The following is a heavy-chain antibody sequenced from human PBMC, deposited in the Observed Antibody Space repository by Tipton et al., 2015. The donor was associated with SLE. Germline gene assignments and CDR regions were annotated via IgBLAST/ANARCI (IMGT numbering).Heavy chain of an antibody. J-gene: IGHJ5*02. V-gene: IGHV4-30-2*01. D-gene: IGHD3-22*01. CDR2: IYHSGST. CDR1: GGSISSGGYS. Sequence: TLSLTCAVSGGSISSGGYSWSWIRQPPGKGLEWVGYIYHSGSTYYNPSLKSRVTISVDRSKNQFYLKLSSVTAADTAVYYCARGVMTNYYDSNGYYWFDPVGQGSGVTVTS. CDR3: ARGVMTNYYDSNGYYWFDP.